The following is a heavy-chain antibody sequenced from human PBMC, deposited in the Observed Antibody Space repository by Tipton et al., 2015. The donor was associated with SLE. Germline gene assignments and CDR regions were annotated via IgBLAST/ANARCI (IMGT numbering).Heavy chain of an antibody. V-gene: IGHV4-34*01. Sequence: TLSLTCAVYGGSFRGYYWGWIRQPPGKGLEWIGEINHSGSTNYNPSLKSRVTISVDTSKNQFSLKLSSVTAADTAVYYCASLGVVAASLGAYFQHWGQGTLVTVSS. CDR1: GGSFRGYY. CDR3: ASLGVVAASLGAYFQH. D-gene: IGHD2-15*01. J-gene: IGHJ1*01. CDR2: INHSGST.